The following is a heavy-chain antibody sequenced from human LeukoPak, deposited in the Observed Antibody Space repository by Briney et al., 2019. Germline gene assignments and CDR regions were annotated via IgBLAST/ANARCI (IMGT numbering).Heavy chain of an antibody. J-gene: IGHJ3*01. CDR2: IYHTGST. CDR1: GGSFSTYY. D-gene: IGHD2-21*01. CDR3: ASVGYPTPRRVLSAVSIPTAGAFDV. Sequence: SETLSLTCAVYGGSFSTYYWSWIRQPPGKGLEWIGDIYHTGSTTYSPSLKSRVTIDTSKKQFSLSLTSVTAADTAVYYCASVGYPTPRRVLSAVSIPTAGAFDVWGQGTLVTVSS. V-gene: IGHV4-34*01.